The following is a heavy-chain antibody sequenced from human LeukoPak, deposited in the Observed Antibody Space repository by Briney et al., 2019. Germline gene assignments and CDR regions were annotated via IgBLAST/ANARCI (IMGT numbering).Heavy chain of an antibody. J-gene: IGHJ4*02. V-gene: IGHV1-69*05. Sequence: VASVKVSCKASGGTFSSYAISWVRQAPGQGLEWMGGIIPIFGTANYAQKFQGRVTVTTDKSTSTAYMELSSLRSEDTAVYYCARGPFVGYSGYDYVDYWGQGTLVTVSS. D-gene: IGHD5-12*01. CDR2: IIPIFGTA. CDR1: GGTFSSYA. CDR3: ARGPFVGYSGYDYVDY.